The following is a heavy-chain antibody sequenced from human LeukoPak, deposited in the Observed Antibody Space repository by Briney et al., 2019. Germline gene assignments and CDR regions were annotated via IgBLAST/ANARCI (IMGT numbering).Heavy chain of an antibody. CDR1: GFTFSSYG. CDR3: ATLSTANFDY. V-gene: IGHV3-66*01. CDR2: IYSGGTT. J-gene: IGHJ4*02. D-gene: IGHD2/OR15-2a*01. Sequence: HPGGSLRLSCAASGFTFSSYGMSWVRQAPGKGLEWVSVIYSGGTTYYADSVKGRFTISRDNSKNTVYLQMNTLRVEDTAVYYCATLSTANFDYWGQGTLVTVSS.